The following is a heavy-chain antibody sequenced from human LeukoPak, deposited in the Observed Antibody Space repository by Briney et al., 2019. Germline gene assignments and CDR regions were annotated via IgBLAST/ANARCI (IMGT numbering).Heavy chain of an antibody. Sequence: SQTLSLTCTVSGGSISSGDNYWSWIRQPPGKGLEWIGYIYYSGTSYYNPSLKSRVTISVDTSRNRFSLKLSSVTAADTAVYYCARGGATVTTLQALGYWGQGTLVTVSS. CDR2: IYYSGTS. V-gene: IGHV4-30-4*01. CDR1: GGSISSGDNY. D-gene: IGHD4-17*01. CDR3: ARGGATVTTLQALGY. J-gene: IGHJ4*02.